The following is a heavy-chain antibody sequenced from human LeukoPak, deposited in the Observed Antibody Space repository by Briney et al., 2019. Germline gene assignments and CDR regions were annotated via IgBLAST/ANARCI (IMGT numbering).Heavy chain of an antibody. CDR2: ISYDGSNK. CDR1: GFTFSSYA. D-gene: IGHD5-12*01. CDR3: ARGGVWILDY. J-gene: IGHJ4*02. V-gene: IGHV3-30*04. Sequence: GGSLRLSCAASGFTFSSYAMHWVRQAPGKGLEWVAVISYDGSNKYYADSVKGRFTISRDNSKNTLYLQMNSLRAEDTAGYYCARGGVWILDYWGQGTLVTVSS.